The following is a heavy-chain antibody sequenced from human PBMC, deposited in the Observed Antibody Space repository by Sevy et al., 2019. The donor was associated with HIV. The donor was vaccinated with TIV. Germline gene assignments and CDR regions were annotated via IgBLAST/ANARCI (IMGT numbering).Heavy chain of an antibody. Sequence: GGSLRLSCAASGFTFSSYGMHWVRQAPGKELEWVAVISYDGSNKYYADSVKGRFTISRDNSKNTLYLQMNSLRAEDTAVYYCAKDSSSIWYLDNWGQGTLVTVSS. V-gene: IGHV3-30*18. CDR2: ISYDGSNK. D-gene: IGHD6-13*01. CDR3: AKDSSSIWYLDN. J-gene: IGHJ4*02. CDR1: GFTFSSYG.